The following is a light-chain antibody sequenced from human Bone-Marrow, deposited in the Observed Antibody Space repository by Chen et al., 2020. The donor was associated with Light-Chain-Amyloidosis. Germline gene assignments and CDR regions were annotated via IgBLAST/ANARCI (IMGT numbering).Light chain of an antibody. CDR2: RDT. J-gene: IGLJ2*01. CDR1: DLPTKY. V-gene: IGLV3-25*03. CDR3: QSADSSGTYEVI. Sequence: SYELTQPPSVSVSPGQTARLTCSGDDLPTKYAYWSLQKPGQAPVLVIHRDTERPSGISERFSGSSSGTTATLTISGVQAEDEADYHCQSADSSGTYEVIFGGGTKLTVL.